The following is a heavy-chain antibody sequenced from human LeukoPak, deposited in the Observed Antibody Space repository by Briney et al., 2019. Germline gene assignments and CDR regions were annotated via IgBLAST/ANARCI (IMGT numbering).Heavy chain of an antibody. Sequence: GGSLRLSCAASGFTFTNAWMNWVRQAPGKGLEWVGRIKSKADGETIDYAAPVKGRFTISRDDSKNTLYLQMNSLKTEDTAVYYCTTEYSSSSVRGFDYWGQGTLVTVSS. J-gene: IGHJ4*02. CDR1: GFTFTNAW. CDR2: IKSKADGETI. V-gene: IGHV3-15*07. CDR3: TTEYSSSSVRGFDY. D-gene: IGHD6-6*01.